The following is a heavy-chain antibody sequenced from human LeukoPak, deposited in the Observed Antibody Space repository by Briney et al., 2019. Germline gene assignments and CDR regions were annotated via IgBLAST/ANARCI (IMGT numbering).Heavy chain of an antibody. J-gene: IGHJ4*02. CDR3: AGVRVATKHFDY. CDR2: IYYSGST. D-gene: IGHD5-12*01. Sequence: PSETLSPTCTVFGGSISSYYWSWIRQPPGKGLEWIGYIYYSGSTNYNPSLKSRVTISVDTSKNQFSLKLSSVTAADTAVYYCAGVRVATKHFDYWGQGTLVTVSS. V-gene: IGHV4-59*01. CDR1: GGSISSYY.